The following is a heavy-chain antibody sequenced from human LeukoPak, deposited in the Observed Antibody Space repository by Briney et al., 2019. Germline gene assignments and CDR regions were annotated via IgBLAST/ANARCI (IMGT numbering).Heavy chain of an antibody. V-gene: IGHV3-48*03. CDR1: RFTFSSYE. D-gene: IGHD3-10*02. J-gene: IGHJ6*04. CDR3: AELGITMIGGV. CDR2: ISSNGSNI. Sequence: PGGSLRLSCAASRFTFSSYEMNWVRQAPGKGLEWVSYISSNGSNIYYADSVKGRFTIFRDNAKHSLYLQMNSVRAEDTAVYYCAELGITMIGGVWGKGTTGTISS.